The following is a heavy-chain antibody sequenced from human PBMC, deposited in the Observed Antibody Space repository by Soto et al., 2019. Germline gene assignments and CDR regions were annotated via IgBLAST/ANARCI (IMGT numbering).Heavy chain of an antibody. CDR2: ISYDGSNK. J-gene: IGHJ6*02. CDR3: AKGDCSGGSCYPSQYYYGMDV. D-gene: IGHD2-15*01. V-gene: IGHV3-30*18. CDR1: GVTFGTYW. Sequence: GGSLRLSCAASGVTFGTYWMSWVRQAPGKGLEWVAVISYDGSNKYYADSVKGRFTISRDNSKNTLYLQMNSLRAEDTAVYYCAKGDCSGGSCYPSQYYYGMDVWGQGTTVTVSS.